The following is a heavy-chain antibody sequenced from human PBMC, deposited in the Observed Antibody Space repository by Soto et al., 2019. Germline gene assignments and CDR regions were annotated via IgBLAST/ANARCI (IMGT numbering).Heavy chain of an antibody. CDR2: IYYSGST. CDR1: GVSISSGGYY. D-gene: IGHD3-3*01. V-gene: IGHV4-31*03. CDR3: ARDLRGVRVLECTRTYYYGRDV. J-gene: IGHJ6*02. Sequence: PAETLSLTCTVSGVSISSGGYYWSWIRQHPGKGLEWIGYIYYSGSTYYNPSLKSCVTISVDTSKNQFSLKLSPGAAADTAVYYCARDLRGVRVLECTRTYYYGRDVWGQGTTVTVS.